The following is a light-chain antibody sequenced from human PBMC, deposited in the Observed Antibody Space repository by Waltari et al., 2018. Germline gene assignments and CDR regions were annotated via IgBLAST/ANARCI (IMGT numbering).Light chain of an antibody. J-gene: IGKJ2*03. V-gene: IGKV1-12*01. CDR1: QDISTW. Sequence: IQMTQSPSSLSASVGDTVTLTCRASQDISTWVAWYQQKPGKAPKLLIYRASTLQNGVTSRFSGTGSGTDFTLTARSLQPEDSGIYYCLQYKRAPYSFGQGTKVEIK. CDR2: RAS. CDR3: LQYKRAPYS.